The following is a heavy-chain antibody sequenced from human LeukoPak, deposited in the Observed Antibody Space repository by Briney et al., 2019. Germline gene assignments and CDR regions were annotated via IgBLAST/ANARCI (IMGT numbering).Heavy chain of an antibody. D-gene: IGHD3-10*01. J-gene: IGHJ3*02. CDR2: INGDGSNT. CDR1: GFTFRSYW. V-gene: IGHV3-74*01. Sequence: GGSLRLSCAASGFTFRSYWMHWVRQTPGKGLVWVSRINGDGSNTTYADSVKGRSTTSRDTAKNTLYLQMNSLRAEDTAVYYCARGSGSYSSDAFDIWGQGTMVTVSS. CDR3: ARGSGSYSSDAFDI.